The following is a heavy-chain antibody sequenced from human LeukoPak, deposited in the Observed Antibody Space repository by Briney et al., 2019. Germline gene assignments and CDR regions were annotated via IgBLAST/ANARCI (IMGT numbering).Heavy chain of an antibody. CDR1: GGSISSGSYY. Sequence: SQTLSLTCTVSGGSISSGSYYWGWIRQPAGKGLEWIGRIYTSGSTNYNSSLKSRVTISVDTSKNQFSLKLSSVTAADTAVYYCARDNSIFGVGFDYWGQGTLVTVSS. J-gene: IGHJ4*02. V-gene: IGHV4-61*02. D-gene: IGHD3-3*01. CDR2: IYTSGST. CDR3: ARDNSIFGVGFDY.